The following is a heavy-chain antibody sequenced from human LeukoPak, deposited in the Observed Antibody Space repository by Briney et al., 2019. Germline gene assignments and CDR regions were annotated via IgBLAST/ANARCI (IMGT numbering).Heavy chain of an antibody. V-gene: IGHV3-30*19. Sequence: SCKASGGTFSSYGMHWVRQAPGKGLEWVAVISYDGSNKYYADSVKGRFTISRDNSKNTLYLQMGSLRAEDMAVYYCRGVLNTAMATFDYWGQGTLVTVSS. J-gene: IGHJ4*02. D-gene: IGHD5-18*01. CDR3: RGVLNTAMATFDY. CDR2: ISYDGSNK. CDR1: GGTFSSYG.